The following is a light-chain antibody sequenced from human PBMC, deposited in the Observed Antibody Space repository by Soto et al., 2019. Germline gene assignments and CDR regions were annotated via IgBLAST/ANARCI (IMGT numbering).Light chain of an antibody. CDR1: QSLSSSY. CDR2: GAS. Sequence: EIVLTQSPGTLSLSPGERATLSCRASQSLSSSYLAWYQQKPGQAPRLLIYGASSRATGIPDRFSGSGSGTAFTLTISSLEPEDFAVYYCQQYGSSPPTFGQGTKVEI. J-gene: IGKJ1*01. CDR3: QQYGSSPPT. V-gene: IGKV3-20*01.